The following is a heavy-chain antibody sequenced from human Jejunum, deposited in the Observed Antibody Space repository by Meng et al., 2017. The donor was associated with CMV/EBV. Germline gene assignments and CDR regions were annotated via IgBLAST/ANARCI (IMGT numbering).Heavy chain of an antibody. CDR2: IKSKSDGGTT. V-gene: IGHV3-15*01. CDR3: AADDYGSGSYLFDY. Sequence: FTIINAWRGWVRQGPGKGLEWVGRIKSKSDGGTTDDAARVKGRLTFSRDDLKNTLYRQRNSLKTEDTAVYYCAADDYGSGSYLFDYWGQGTLVTVSS. CDR1: FTIINAW. D-gene: IGHD3-10*01. J-gene: IGHJ4*02.